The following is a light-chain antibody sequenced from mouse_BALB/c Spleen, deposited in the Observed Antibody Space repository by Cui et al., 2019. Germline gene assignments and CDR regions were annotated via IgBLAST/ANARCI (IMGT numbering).Light chain of an antibody. CDR1: QSLLNSGNQKNY. CDR2: WAS. J-gene: IGKJ4*01. V-gene: IGKV8-19*01. CDR3: QNDYSYPFT. Sequence: DMVMTQSASSLTVTAGEKVTMSCKSSQSLLNSGNQKNYLTWYQQKPGQPPKLLIYWASTRESGVPDRFTGSGSGTDFTLTISSVQAEDLAVYYCQNDYSYPFTFGSGTKLEIK.